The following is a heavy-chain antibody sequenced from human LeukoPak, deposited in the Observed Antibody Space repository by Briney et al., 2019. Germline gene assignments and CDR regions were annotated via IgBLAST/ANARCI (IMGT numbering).Heavy chain of an antibody. V-gene: IGHV1-2*06. CDR3: TRDQGSLTRSWYTGY. D-gene: IGHD6-13*01. Sequence: ASVKVSCKASGYTFTGYHIHWVRQAPGQGLEWMGRINPYSGDTNFAQKFQGRVTMTRDTSITTAYMDLSSLTPDDTAVYFCTRDQGSLTRSWYTGYWGQGTQVTVSS. J-gene: IGHJ4*02. CDR2: INPYSGDT. CDR1: GYTFTGYH.